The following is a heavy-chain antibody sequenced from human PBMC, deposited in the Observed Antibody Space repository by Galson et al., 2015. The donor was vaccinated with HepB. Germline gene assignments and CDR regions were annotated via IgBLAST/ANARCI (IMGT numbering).Heavy chain of an antibody. CDR3: ARRYSGSGMDV. D-gene: IGHD5-12*01. V-gene: IGHV4-59*01. Sequence: SETLSLTCTVSGGSISSYYWSWIRQPPGKGLEWIGYIYYSGSTNYNPSLKSRVTISVDTSKNQLSLKLSSVTAADTAVYYCARRYSGSGMDVWGQGTTVTVSS. CDR1: GGSISSYY. J-gene: IGHJ6*02. CDR2: IYYSGST.